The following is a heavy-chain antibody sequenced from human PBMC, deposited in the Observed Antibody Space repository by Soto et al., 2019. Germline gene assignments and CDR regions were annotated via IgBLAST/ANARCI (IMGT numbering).Heavy chain of an antibody. Sequence: LSETLSLTCTVSSGSISSRSHYWGWIRQPPGKGLEWIGTVYYSGSTYYNPSLKSRVTISVDTSKNQFSLRLSSVTAADTAVYYCARLADYYGSGSYSDYWGQGTLVTVSS. D-gene: IGHD3-10*01. CDR3: ARLADYYGSGSYSDY. V-gene: IGHV4-39*01. CDR2: VYYSGST. J-gene: IGHJ4*02. CDR1: SGSISSRSHY.